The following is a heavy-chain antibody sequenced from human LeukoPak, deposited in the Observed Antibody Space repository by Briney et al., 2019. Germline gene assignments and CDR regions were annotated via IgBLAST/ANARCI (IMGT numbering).Heavy chain of an antibody. J-gene: IGHJ5*02. CDR2: INPSGGST. Sequence: GASVKVSCKASGYTFTSYYMHWVRQAPGQGLEWMGIINPSGGSTSYAQKFQGRVTITADESTSTAYMELSSLRSEDTAVYYCARYDFWSGYDWFDPWGQGTLVTVSS. CDR3: ARYDFWSGYDWFDP. CDR1: GYTFTSYY. V-gene: IGHV1-46*03. D-gene: IGHD3-3*01.